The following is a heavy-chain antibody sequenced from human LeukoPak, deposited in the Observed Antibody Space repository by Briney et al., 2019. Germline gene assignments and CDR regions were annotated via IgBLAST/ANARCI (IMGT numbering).Heavy chain of an antibody. V-gene: IGHV3-23*01. D-gene: IGHD3-22*01. J-gene: IGHJ6*02. Sequence: GGSLRLSCTASGFTFSSYAMSWVRQAPGKGLEWVSAISGSGGSTYYADSVKGRFTISRDNSKNTLYLQMNSLRAEDTAVYYRAMGQDDSSGYYTCYYGMDVWGQGTTVTVSS. CDR3: AMGQDDSSGYYTCYYGMDV. CDR2: ISGSGGST. CDR1: GFTFSSYA.